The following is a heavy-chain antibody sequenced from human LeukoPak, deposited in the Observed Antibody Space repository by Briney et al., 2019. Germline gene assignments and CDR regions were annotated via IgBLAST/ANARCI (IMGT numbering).Heavy chain of an antibody. V-gene: IGHV3-23*01. J-gene: IGHJ6*03. CDR3: AKDRCSSTSCYPAIDYYYYYYMDV. D-gene: IGHD2-2*01. CDR2: ISGSGGST. Sequence: GGSLRLSCAAAGFTFSSYAMSWVRQAPGKGLEWVSAISGSGGSTYYADSVKGRFTISRDNSKNTLYLQMNSLRAEDTAVYYCAKDRCSSTSCYPAIDYYYYYYMDVWGKGTTVTVSS. CDR1: GFTFSSYA.